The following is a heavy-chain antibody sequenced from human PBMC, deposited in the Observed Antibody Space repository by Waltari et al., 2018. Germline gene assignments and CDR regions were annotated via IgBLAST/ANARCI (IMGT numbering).Heavy chain of an antibody. CDR1: GYSISSGYY. CDR2: IYHSGST. V-gene: IGHV4-38-2*01. J-gene: IGHJ4*02. CDR3: ARLADCSSTSCYTPPDY. Sequence: QVQLQESGPGLVKPSETLSLTCAVSGYSISSGYYWGWIRQPPGKGLEWIGSIYHSGSTYYNPSLKSRVTISVDTSKNQFSRKLRSVTAADTAVYYCARLADCSSTSCYTPPDYWGQGTLVTVSS. D-gene: IGHD2-2*02.